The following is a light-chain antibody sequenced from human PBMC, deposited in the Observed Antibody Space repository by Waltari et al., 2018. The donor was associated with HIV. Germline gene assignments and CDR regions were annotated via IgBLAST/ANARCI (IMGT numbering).Light chain of an antibody. CDR3: QQYGRSPWT. CDR1: QSVTSSY. CDR2: GAS. J-gene: IGKJ1*01. Sequence: EIVLTQSPGTLSLSPGERATLSCRASQSVTSSYLAWYQQKPGQSPRLLIYGASSRAPGIPDRVSGSGSGTDFTLTSSRLEPEDFAVYYCQQYGRSPWTFGQGTKVEIK. V-gene: IGKV3-20*01.